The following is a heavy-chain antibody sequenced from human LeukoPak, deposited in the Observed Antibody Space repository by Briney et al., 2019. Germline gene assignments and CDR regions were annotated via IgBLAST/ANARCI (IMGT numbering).Heavy chain of an antibody. CDR3: ARDRGRYSSSWYPFDP. D-gene: IGHD6-13*01. V-gene: IGHV1-69*13. CDR2: IIPIFGTA. J-gene: IGHJ5*02. Sequence: GASVKVSCKASGGTFSSYAISWVRQAPGQGLEWMGGIIPIFGTANYAQKFQGRVTITADESTSTAYMELSSLRSEDTAVYYCARDRGRYSSSWYPFDPWGQGTLVTVSS. CDR1: GGTFSSYA.